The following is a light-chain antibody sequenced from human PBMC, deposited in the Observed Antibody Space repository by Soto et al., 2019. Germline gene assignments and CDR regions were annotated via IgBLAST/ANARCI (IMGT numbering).Light chain of an antibody. CDR1: QGISNS. Sequence: DIQMTQSPSSLSASVGDRVTITCRASQGISNSLAWYRQKPGKVPKLLIYGASTLQSGVPSRFSGSGSGTDFTLTISSLQPEDVATYFCQKYNSAPWTFGQGTKVEIK. CDR3: QKYNSAPWT. CDR2: GAS. V-gene: IGKV1-27*01. J-gene: IGKJ1*01.